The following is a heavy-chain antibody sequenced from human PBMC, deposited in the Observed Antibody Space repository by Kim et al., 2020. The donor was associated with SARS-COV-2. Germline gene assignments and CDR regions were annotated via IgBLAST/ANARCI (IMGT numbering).Heavy chain of an antibody. CDR3: ARHRGIAAPHDY. V-gene: IGHV5-10-1*01. D-gene: IGHD6-13*01. J-gene: IGHJ4*02. CDR2: IDPSDSYT. CDR1: GYSFTSYW. Sequence: GASLKISCKGSGYSFTSYWISWVRQMPGKGLEWMGRIDPSDSYTNYSPSFQGHVTISADKSISTAYLQWSSLKAWDTAMYYCARHRGIAAPHDYWGQGTLVTVSS.